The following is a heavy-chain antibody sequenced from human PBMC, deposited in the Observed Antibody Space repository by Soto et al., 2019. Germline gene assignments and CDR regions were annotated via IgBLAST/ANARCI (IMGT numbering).Heavy chain of an antibody. Sequence: EVQLVETGGGLIQPGGSLRLSCAASGFTRTYNYMNWVRQAPGKGLEWVSLIYSGGSTYYADSVNGRFTISRDNSKNTLYLQMNSLRVEDTAVYYCAREAGMDFNNYGTPFAYLGPGTLVTVSS. J-gene: IGHJ4*02. CDR1: GFTRTYNY. V-gene: IGHV3-53*02. D-gene: IGHD3-16*01. CDR3: AREAGMDFNNYGTPFAY. CDR2: IYSGGST.